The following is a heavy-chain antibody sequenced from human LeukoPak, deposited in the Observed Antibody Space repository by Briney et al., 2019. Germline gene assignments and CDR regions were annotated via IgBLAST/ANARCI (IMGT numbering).Heavy chain of an antibody. CDR3: AKSNRVGTSYLDY. V-gene: IGHV3-74*01. Sequence: PGGSLRLTCAASGFTFNSFWMYWVRQVPGKGLLWVARINSDGIRTSHADSVQGRFTTSRDNSNSTLYLQMVSLRAEDTAVYYCAKSNRVGTSYLDYWGQGILVSVSS. CDR2: INSDGIRT. D-gene: IGHD1-26*01. CDR1: GFTFNSFW. J-gene: IGHJ4*02.